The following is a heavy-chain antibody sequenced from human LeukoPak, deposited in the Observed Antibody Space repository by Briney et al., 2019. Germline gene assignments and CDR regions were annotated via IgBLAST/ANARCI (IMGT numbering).Heavy chain of an antibody. Sequence: GESLRISCKGSGYSFTNYWITWVRQMPGRGLEWMGRIGPSDSYANYRPSFQGHVTISIDNSISTAYLQWSSLKAADTAMYYCARTDSYYGMDVWGPGTTVTVS. V-gene: IGHV5-10-1*01. CDR3: ARTDSYYGMDV. CDR2: IGPSDSYA. J-gene: IGHJ6*02. CDR1: GYSFTNYW.